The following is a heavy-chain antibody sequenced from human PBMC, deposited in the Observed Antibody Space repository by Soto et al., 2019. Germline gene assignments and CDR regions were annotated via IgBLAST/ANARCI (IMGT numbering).Heavy chain of an antibody. J-gene: IGHJ6*02. CDR2: ISYDGSNK. CDR3: AKDLSGGWYLGMDV. Sequence: PGGSLRPSCAASGFTLSSHAMRWVRQAPGKGLEWVAVISYDGSNKYYADSVKGRFTISRDNSKNTLFLEMNSLRAEDTAVFYCAKDLSGGWYLGMDVWGQGTTVTVSS. D-gene: IGHD6-19*01. V-gene: IGHV3-30*18. CDR1: GFTLSSHA.